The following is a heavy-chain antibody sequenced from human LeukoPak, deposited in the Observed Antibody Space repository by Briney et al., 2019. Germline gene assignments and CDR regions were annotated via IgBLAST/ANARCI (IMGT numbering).Heavy chain of an antibody. CDR1: GGALNSFS. CDR3: ARAAIVTTFGLFDY. D-gene: IGHD5-12*01. CDR2: IVPVLRVL. Sequence: ASVNVSCTSSGGALNSFSIPWVRQAPGQGLECLGRIVPVLRVLHYAQKFQGRVTITADKSTNTAYMELTGLTYEDTAVYYCARAAIVTTFGLFDYWGQGTLVTVSS. J-gene: IGHJ4*02. V-gene: IGHV1-69*04.